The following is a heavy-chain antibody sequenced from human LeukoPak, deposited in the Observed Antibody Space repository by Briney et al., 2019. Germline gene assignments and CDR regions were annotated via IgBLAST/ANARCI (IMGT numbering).Heavy chain of an antibody. D-gene: IGHD1-26*01. J-gene: IGHJ3*02. V-gene: IGHV3-30*02. CDR3: AKPMGAHDAFDI. CDR2: IRYDGSNK. Sequence: GGSLRLSCAASGFTFSSYGMHWVRQAPGKGLEWVAFIRYDGSNKYYADSVKGRFTISRDNSKNTLYLQMNSLRAEDTAVYYCAKPMGAHDAFDIWGQGTMVTVSS. CDR1: GFTFSSYG.